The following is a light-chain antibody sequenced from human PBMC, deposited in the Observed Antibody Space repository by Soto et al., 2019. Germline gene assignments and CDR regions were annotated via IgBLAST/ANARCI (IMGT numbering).Light chain of an antibody. CDR1: QSISSN. J-gene: IGKJ4*01. Sequence: EVVMTKSPATLSVSPGERATLSCRASQSISSNVAWYQQKPGQAPRLLIFRSYTRASSVPARFSGSGSGTEFTLTISSLQSEDFAVYYCQHYNNWPPLLTFGGGTKVDIK. CDR3: QHYNNWPPLLT. CDR2: RSY. V-gene: IGKV3-15*01.